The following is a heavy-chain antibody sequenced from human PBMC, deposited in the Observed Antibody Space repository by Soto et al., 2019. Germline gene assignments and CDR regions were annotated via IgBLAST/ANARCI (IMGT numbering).Heavy chain of an antibody. CDR1: GGSISSGGYY. Sequence: SETLSLTCTVSGGSISSGGYYWSWSRQHPGKGLEWIGYIYYSGSTYYNPSLKSRVTISVDTSKNQFSLKLSSVTAADTAVYYCARGHDPNWFDPWGQGTLVTVSS. CDR2: IYYSGST. J-gene: IGHJ5*02. V-gene: IGHV4-31*03. CDR3: ARGHDPNWFDP.